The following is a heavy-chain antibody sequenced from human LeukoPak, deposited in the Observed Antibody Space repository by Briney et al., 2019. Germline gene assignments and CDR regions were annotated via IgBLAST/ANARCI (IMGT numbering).Heavy chain of an antibody. J-gene: IGHJ4*02. D-gene: IGHD6-13*01. Sequence: PGGSLRLSCAASGFTFSSYSMNWVRQAPGKGLEWVSSISSSSSYIYYADSVKGRFTISRDNAKNSLYLQMNSLRAEDTAVYYCASPSDSSSWGLTFDYWGQGILVTVSS. CDR3: ASPSDSSSWGLTFDY. CDR1: GFTFSSYS. V-gene: IGHV3-21*01. CDR2: ISSSSSYI.